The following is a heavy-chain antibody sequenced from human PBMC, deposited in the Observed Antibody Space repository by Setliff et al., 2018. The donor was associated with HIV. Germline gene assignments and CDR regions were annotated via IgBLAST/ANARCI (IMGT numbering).Heavy chain of an antibody. CDR2: VTNTGDT. Sequence: SETLSLTCTVSGDSINTPFWWSWIRQPAGKGLEWIGRVTNTGDTSYNPSLKSRVTISMDTSKNLFSLKLTSATAADTAVYFCAKGSGPPWFDPWGQGTLVTVSS. CDR1: GDSINTPFW. D-gene: IGHD3-3*01. V-gene: IGHV4-4*07. J-gene: IGHJ5*02. CDR3: AKGSGPPWFDP.